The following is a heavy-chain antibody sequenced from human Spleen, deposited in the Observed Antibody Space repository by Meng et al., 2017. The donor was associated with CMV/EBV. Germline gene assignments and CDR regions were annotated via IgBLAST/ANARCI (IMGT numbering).Heavy chain of an antibody. CDR1: GYTFSDCF. D-gene: IGHD6-19*01. CDR3: ARDRDSSGWYIFDY. J-gene: IGHJ4*02. V-gene: IGHV1-2*02. CDR2: INPHTGTT. Sequence: KASGYTFSDCFIDWVRQAPGQGLEWMGWINPHTGTTRCAQNFQGRVTMTRDTSISTVYMELTHLRSDDTAVYYCARDRDSSGWYIFDYWGQGSLVTVSS.